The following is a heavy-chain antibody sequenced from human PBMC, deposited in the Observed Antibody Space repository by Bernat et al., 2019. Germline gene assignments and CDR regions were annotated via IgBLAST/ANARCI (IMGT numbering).Heavy chain of an antibody. CDR2: INPNSGET. Sequence: QVQLVQSGAEVKKPGASVKVSCKASGYTFTGYYMHWVRQAPGQGLEWMGWINPNSGETGYAQKFQGRVTMSRDTSISTAYMELSSLRSEDTAVYYCARVQKLKVRGGACYWYFDLWGRGTLVTVSS. J-gene: IGHJ2*01. CDR1: GYTFTGYY. CDR3: ARVQKLKVRGGACYWYFDL. V-gene: IGHV1-2*02. D-gene: IGHD3-10*01.